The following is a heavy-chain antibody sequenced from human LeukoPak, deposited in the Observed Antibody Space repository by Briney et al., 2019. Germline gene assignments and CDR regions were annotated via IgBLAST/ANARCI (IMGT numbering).Heavy chain of an antibody. CDR3: ARDRNDFWSGFFDY. CDR1: GFTFSYYC. CDR2: IKEDGSEK. V-gene: IGHV3-7*01. J-gene: IGHJ4*02. D-gene: IGHD3-3*01. Sequence: GGSLRLSCAASGFTFSYYCMSRVRQAPGKGLEWVANIKEDGSEKYYVDSVKGRFTISRDNAKNSLYLQMDSLRAEDTAVYYCARDRNDFWSGFFDYWGQGILVTVSS.